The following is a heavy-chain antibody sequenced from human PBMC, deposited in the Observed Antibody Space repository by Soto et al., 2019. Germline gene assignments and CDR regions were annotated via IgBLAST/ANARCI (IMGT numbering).Heavy chain of an antibody. V-gene: IGHV3-23*01. CDR2: ISGGGGIT. CDR1: GFTFTNYA. CDR3: AKDREYSTDWYTGDY. D-gene: IGHD6-6*01. J-gene: IGHJ4*02. Sequence: GESLRLSCAASGFTFTNYAMTWVRQAPGKGLEWVSGISGGGGITYYADSVKGRFTISRDNPKNTLYLQMNSLRAEDTAVYFCAKDREYSTDWYTGDYWGQGTLVTVSS.